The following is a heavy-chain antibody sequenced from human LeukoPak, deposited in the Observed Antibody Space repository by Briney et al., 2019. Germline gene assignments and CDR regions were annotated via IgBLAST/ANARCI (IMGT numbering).Heavy chain of an antibody. J-gene: IGHJ6*03. CDR2: IYYSGST. V-gene: IGHV4-59*01. CDR3: ASGPPGSLDYYMDV. CDR1: GGSISSYY. D-gene: IGHD5-12*01. Sequence: TAETLSLTCTVSGGSISSYYWSWIRQPPGKGLEWIGYIYYSGSTNYNPSLKSRVTISVDTSKNQFSLKLCSVTAADTAVYYCASGPPGSLDYYMDVWGKGTTVTVSS.